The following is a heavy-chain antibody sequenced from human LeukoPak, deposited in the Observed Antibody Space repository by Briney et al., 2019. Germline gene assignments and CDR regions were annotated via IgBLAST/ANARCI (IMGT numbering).Heavy chain of an antibody. D-gene: IGHD2-8*02. CDR3: ARGLVNGYFDY. V-gene: IGHV4-4*02. CDR1: GGSISTSNW. CDR2: IYHSGST. Sequence: SETLSLTCAVSGGSISTSNWWSWVRQPPGKGLEWIGEIYHSGSTNYNLSLKSRVTLSLDKSKNHFSLKLTSVTAADTAVYYCARGLVNGYFDYWGQGTLVTVSS. J-gene: IGHJ4*02.